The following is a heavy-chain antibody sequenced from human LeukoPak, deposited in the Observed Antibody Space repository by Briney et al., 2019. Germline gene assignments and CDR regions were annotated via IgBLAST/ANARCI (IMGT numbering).Heavy chain of an antibody. CDR1: GFTFSNAW. D-gene: IGHD3-10*01. V-gene: IGHV3-15*01. CDR3: TTSYYYGSGSYYVIGYYYYMDV. CDR2: IKSKTDGGTT. Sequence: PGGSLRLSCAASGFTFSNAWMSWVRQAPGKGLEWVGRIKSKTDGGTTDYAAPVEGRFTISRDDSKNTLYLQMNSLKTEDTAVYYCTTSYYYGSGSYYVIGYYYYMDVWGKGTTVTVSS. J-gene: IGHJ6*03.